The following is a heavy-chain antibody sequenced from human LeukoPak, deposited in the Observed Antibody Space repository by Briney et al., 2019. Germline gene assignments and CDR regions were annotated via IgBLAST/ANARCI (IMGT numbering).Heavy chain of an antibody. CDR1: GYRFTSYW. CDR2: IDPSDSYT. J-gene: IGHJ4*02. CDR3: ARQSRHSTDYYGSGPGGY. V-gene: IGHV5-10-1*01. Sequence: GESLKISCKGSGYRFTSYWISWVRPMPGKGLEWMGRIDPSDSYTNYSPSFQGHVTISADKSISTAYLQWSSLKASDTAMYYCARQSRHSTDYYGSGPGGYWGQGTLVTVSS. D-gene: IGHD3-10*01.